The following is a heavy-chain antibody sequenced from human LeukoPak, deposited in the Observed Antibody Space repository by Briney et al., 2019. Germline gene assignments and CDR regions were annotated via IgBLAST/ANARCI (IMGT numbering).Heavy chain of an antibody. D-gene: IGHD2-15*01. J-gene: IGHJ4*02. CDR2: IYYSGNT. V-gene: IGHV4-4*02. Sequence: SETLSLTCAVSGTSISRTNWWSWVRQTPGKGLEWIGEIYYSGNTNYNPSLKSRVTISIDKSKNRFSLNLTSVTAADTAVYYCARDRDIVVHQPSYWGQGTLVTVSS. CDR1: GTSISRTNW. CDR3: ARDRDIVVHQPSY.